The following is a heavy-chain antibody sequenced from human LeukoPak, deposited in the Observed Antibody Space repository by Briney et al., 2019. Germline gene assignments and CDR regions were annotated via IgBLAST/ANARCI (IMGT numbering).Heavy chain of an antibody. J-gene: IGHJ2*01. CDR3: ARPAAVVKPHWYFDL. V-gene: IGHV4-59*01. CDR1: GGSISSYY. Sequence: PSETLSLTCTVSGGSISSYYWSWIRQPPGKGLEWIGYIYYSGSTNYNPSLKSRVTISIDRSKNQFSLRLTSVTAADTAVYYCARPAAVVKPHWYFDLWGRGTLVTVSS. D-gene: IGHD3-22*01. CDR2: IYYSGST.